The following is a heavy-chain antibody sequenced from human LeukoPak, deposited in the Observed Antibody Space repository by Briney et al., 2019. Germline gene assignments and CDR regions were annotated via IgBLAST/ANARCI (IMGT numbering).Heavy chain of an antibody. CDR2: INWNGGST. V-gene: IGHV3-20*04. D-gene: IGHD2-2*01. J-gene: IGHJ5*02. Sequence: PGGSLRLSCAASGFTFDDYGMSWVRQAPGKGLEWVSGINWNGGSTGYADSVNGRFTISRDNAKNSLYLQMNSLRAEDTALYYCASSYGSSNGFDPWGQGTLVTVSS. CDR1: GFTFDDYG. CDR3: ASSYGSSNGFDP.